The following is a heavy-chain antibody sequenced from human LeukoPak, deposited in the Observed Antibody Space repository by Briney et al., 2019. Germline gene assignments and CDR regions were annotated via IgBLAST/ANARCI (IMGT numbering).Heavy chain of an antibody. D-gene: IGHD3-22*01. CDR1: GFTFSSYG. Sequence: GGSLRLSCAASGFTFSSYGMHWVRPAPGKGLEWVAFIRYDGSNKYYADSVKGRFTISRDNSKNTLYLQMNSLRAEDTAVYYCAKDFSVYYYDSRVLDYWGQGTLVTVSS. J-gene: IGHJ4*02. V-gene: IGHV3-30*02. CDR3: AKDFSVYYYDSRVLDY. CDR2: IRYDGSNK.